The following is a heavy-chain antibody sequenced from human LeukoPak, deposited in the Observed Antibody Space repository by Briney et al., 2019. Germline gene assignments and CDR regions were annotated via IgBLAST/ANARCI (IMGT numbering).Heavy chain of an antibody. D-gene: IGHD2-8*01. CDR3: ARDRGYCTNGVCYSYGMDV. J-gene: IGHJ6*02. CDR2: IWYDGSNK. V-gene: IGHV3-33*01. CDR1: GFTFSSYG. Sequence: GRSLRLSCAASGFTFSSYGMHWVRQAPGKGLEGVAVIWYDGSNKYYADSEKGRFTISRDNSKNTLYLQMNSLRAEDTAVYYCARDRGYCTNGVCYSYGMDVWGQGTTASVSS.